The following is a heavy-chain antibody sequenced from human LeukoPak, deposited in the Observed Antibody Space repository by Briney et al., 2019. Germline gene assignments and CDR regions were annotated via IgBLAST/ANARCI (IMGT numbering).Heavy chain of an antibody. CDR3: AREDGGYSD. Sequence: PSETLSLTCTVSGYSISSGYYWGWIRQPPGKGLEWIGSIYHSGSTYYNPSRKSRVTISVDTSKNQFPLKLSSVTAADTAVYYCAREDGGYSDWGQGTLVTVSS. J-gene: IGHJ4*02. CDR2: IYHSGST. CDR1: GYSISSGYY. D-gene: IGHD5-12*01. V-gene: IGHV4-38-2*02.